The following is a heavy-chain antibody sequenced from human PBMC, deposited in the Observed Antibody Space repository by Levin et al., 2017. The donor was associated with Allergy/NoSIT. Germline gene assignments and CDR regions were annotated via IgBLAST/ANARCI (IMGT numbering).Heavy chain of an antibody. D-gene: IGHD6-13*01. V-gene: IGHV3-74*01. J-gene: IGHJ2*01. Sequence: ASVKVSCAASGFTFSSYWMHWVRQAPGKGLVWVSRINSDGSSTSYADSVKGRFTISRDNAKNTLYLQMNSLRAEDTAVYYCARARSSSWYFDRWGRGTLVTVSS. CDR1: GFTFSSYW. CDR2: INSDGSST. CDR3: ARARSSSWYFDR.